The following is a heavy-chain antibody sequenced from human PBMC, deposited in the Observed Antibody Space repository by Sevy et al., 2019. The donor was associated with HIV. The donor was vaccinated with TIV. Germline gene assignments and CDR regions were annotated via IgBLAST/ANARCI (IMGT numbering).Heavy chain of an antibody. CDR1: GFTVSSNY. V-gene: IGHV3-53*01. CDR3: ARGIVGAAGGVFDY. Sequence: GGSLRLSCAASGFTVSSNYVAWVRQAPGKGLEWVSIIYSGGSTYYADSVKDRFTISRDNSKNTLYLQMNTLRVEDTAVYYCARGIVGAAGGVFDYWGLGTLVSVSS. CDR2: IYSGGST. D-gene: IGHD1-26*01. J-gene: IGHJ4*02.